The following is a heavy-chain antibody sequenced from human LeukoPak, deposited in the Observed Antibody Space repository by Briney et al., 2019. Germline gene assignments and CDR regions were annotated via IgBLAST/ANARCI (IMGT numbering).Heavy chain of an antibody. V-gene: IGHV1-2*02. CDR3: ATQAVATTEYFDY. Sequence: GASVKVSCKTSGYTFTGYYIHWVRQAPGQGLEWMGWINPNSGGTNYAQKFQGRVTMTRDTSISTAYMELSRLRSDDTAVYYCATQAVATTEYFDYWGQGTLVTVSS. J-gene: IGHJ4*02. CDR1: GYTFTGYY. D-gene: IGHD5-12*01. CDR2: INPNSGGT.